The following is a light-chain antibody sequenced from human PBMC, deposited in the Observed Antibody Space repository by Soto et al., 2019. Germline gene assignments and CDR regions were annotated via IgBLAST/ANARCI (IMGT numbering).Light chain of an antibody. CDR3: CSYAGSSTAWV. CDR1: SSDVGSYNL. CDR2: EGS. J-gene: IGLJ3*02. Sequence: QSALTQPASVSGSPGQSITISCTGTSSDVGSYNLVSWYQQHPGKAPKLMIYEGSKRPSGVSNRFSGSKSGNTASLTISGLEAEEAADDYSCSYAGSSTAWVFGGGTKLTVL. V-gene: IGLV2-23*01.